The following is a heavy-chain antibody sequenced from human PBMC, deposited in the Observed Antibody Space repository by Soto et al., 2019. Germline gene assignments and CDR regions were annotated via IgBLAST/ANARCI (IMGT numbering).Heavy chain of an antibody. CDR2: INHSGST. D-gene: IGHD3-9*01. J-gene: IGHJ5*02. CDR3: ARRGRLRYFDWFDP. V-gene: IGHV4-34*01. CDR1: GGSFSGYY. Sequence: PSETLSLTCAVYGGSFSGYYWSWIRQPPGKGLEWIGEINHSGSTNYNPSLKSRVTISVDTSKNQFSLKLSSVTAADTAVYYCARRGRLRYFDWFDPWGQGTLVTVS.